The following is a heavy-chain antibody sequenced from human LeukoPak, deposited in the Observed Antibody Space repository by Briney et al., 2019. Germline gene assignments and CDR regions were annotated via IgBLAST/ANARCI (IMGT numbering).Heavy chain of an antibody. CDR1: GGSFSGYY. D-gene: IGHD5-18*01. J-gene: IGHJ4*02. CDR2: INHSGST. CDR3: ARGPGYSYGFYYSDY. V-gene: IGHV4-34*01. Sequence: SETLSLTCAVYGGSFSGYYWGWIRQPPGKGLEWIGEINHSGSTNYNPSLKSRVTISVDTSKNQFSLKLSSVTAADTAVYYCARGPGYSYGFYYSDYWGQGTLVTVSS.